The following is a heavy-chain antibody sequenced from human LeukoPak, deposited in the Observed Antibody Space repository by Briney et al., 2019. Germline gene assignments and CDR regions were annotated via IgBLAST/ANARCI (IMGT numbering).Heavy chain of an antibody. CDR2: IRSKANSYAT. V-gene: IGHV3-73*01. CDR3: TLILATASDTDY. CDR1: GFTFSGSA. J-gene: IGHJ4*02. Sequence: PGGSLRLSCAASGFTFSGSAMHWVRQASGKGLEWAGRIRSKANSYATAYAASVKGRFTISRDDSKNTAYLQMNSLKTEDTAVYYCTLILATASDTDYWGQGTLVTVSS. D-gene: IGHD2-21*02.